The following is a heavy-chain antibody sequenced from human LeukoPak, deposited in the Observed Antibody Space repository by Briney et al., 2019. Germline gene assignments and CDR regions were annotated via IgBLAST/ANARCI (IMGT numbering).Heavy chain of an antibody. CDR1: GGSFSGYY. J-gene: IGHJ4*02. D-gene: IGHD2-15*01. Sequence: SETLSLTCAVYGGSFSGYYWSWIRQPPGKGLEWIGEINHSGSTNYNPSLKSRVTISVDTSKNQFSLKLSSVAAADTAVYYCAGGYCSGGSCYSQFADYWGQGTLVTVSS. V-gene: IGHV4-34*01. CDR3: AGGYCSGGSCYSQFADY. CDR2: INHSGST.